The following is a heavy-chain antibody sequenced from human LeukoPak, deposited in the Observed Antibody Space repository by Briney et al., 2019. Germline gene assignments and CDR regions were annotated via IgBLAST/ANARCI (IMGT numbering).Heavy chain of an antibody. CDR2: VYHTGHT. Sequence: PSETLSLTCTVSGDSIGGYYWSWIRQPPGKGLEWIGYVYHTGHTHYSPSLKSRVTVSLDTSRSQVSLILSSVTAADTAVYYCARHRFGHLFDYWGQGTLVFVSS. CDR1: GDSIGGYY. CDR3: ARHRFGHLFDY. J-gene: IGHJ4*02. D-gene: IGHD3-16*01. V-gene: IGHV4-59*01.